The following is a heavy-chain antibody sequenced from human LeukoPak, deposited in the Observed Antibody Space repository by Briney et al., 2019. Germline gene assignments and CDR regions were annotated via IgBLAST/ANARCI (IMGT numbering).Heavy chain of an antibody. CDR2: IIPILGIA. V-gene: IGHV1-69*04. CDR1: GGTFSSYA. J-gene: IGHJ5*02. Sequence: APVKVSCKASGGTFSSYAISWVRQAPGQGLEWMGRIIPILGIANYAQKFQGRVTITADKSTSTAYMELSSLRSEDTAVYYCAREGYYDSSGYYFGWFDPWGQGTLVTVSS. D-gene: IGHD3-22*01. CDR3: AREGYYDSSGYYFGWFDP.